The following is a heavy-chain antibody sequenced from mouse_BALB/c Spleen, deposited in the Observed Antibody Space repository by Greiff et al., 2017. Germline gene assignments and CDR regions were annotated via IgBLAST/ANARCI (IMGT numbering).Heavy chain of an antibody. V-gene: IGHV2-9*02. D-gene: IGHD1-1*01. J-gene: IGHJ4*01. CDR2: IWAGGST. CDR1: GFSLTSYG. CDR3: ARGGLTTVVNAMDY. Sequence: QVQLKESGPGLVAPSQSLSITCTVSGFSLTSYGVHWVRQPPGKGLEWLGVIWAGGSTNYNSALMSRLSISKDNSKSQVFLKMNSLQTDDTAMYYCARGGLTTVVNAMDYWGQGTSVTVSS.